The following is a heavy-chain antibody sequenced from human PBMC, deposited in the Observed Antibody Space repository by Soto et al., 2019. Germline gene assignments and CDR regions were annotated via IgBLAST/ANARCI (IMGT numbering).Heavy chain of an antibody. CDR2: INPNSGGT. CDR1: GYTFTGYY. V-gene: IGHV1-2*02. Sequence: ASVKVSCKASGYTFTGYYMHWVRQAPGQGLEWMGWINPNSGGTNYAQKFQGRVTMTRDTSISTAYMELSRLRSDDTAVYYCARVGPARYYYDSSGHNWLDPWGQGALVTVSS. CDR3: ARVGPARYYYDSSGHNWLDP. J-gene: IGHJ5*02. D-gene: IGHD3-22*01.